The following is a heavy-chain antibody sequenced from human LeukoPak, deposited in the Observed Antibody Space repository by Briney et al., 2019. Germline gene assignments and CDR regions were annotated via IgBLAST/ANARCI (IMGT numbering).Heavy chain of an antibody. Sequence: SETLSLTCAVYGDSFSGYYWSWIRQAPGKGLEWIAEINHRGTTHYNPSLMSRVNISADTSRNQFSLNLDSVTAADTAVYYCARSWAGMYYPFYYFDYWGQGGLVTVSP. CDR3: ARSWAGMYYPFYYFDY. CDR1: GDSFSGYY. CDR2: INHRGTT. D-gene: IGHD1-26*01. J-gene: IGHJ4*02. V-gene: IGHV4-34*01.